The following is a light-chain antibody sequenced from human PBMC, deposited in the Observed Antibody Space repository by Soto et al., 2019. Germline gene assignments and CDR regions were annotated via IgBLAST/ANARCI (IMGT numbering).Light chain of an antibody. CDR2: DVS. CDR3: NSYADSHTYV. J-gene: IGLJ1*01. Sequence: QSALAQPPSASGSPGQSVTISCTGTSSDVGRYNYVSWYQHHPGKAPKLIIYDVSQRPSGVPDRFSGSKSGNTASLTVSGLQAEDEADYYCNSYADSHTYVFGTGTKVTVL. V-gene: IGLV2-8*01. CDR1: SSDVGRYNY.